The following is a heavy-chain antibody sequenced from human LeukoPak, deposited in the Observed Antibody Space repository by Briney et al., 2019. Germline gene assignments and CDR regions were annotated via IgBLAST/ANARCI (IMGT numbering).Heavy chain of an antibody. V-gene: IGHV1-2*02. CDR1: GYTFTGYY. Sequence: GASVKVSCKASGYTFTGYYMHWVRQAPGQGLEWMGWINPNSGAANYAQKFQGRVTITRDASTSTAYMELSSLRSEDTAVYYCARDGVFEIWAQRPSVSLSS. D-gene: IGHD2-8*01. J-gene: IGHJ3*02. CDR2: INPNSGAA. CDR3: ARDGVFEI.